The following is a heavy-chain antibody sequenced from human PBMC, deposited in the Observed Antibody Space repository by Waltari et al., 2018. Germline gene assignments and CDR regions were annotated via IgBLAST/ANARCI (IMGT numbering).Heavy chain of an antibody. D-gene: IGHD1-26*01. CDR1: GGSISSSSYY. Sequence: QLQLQESGPGLVQPSATLSLPFTVSGGSISSSSYYWGWIRQPPGKGLEWIGSIYYSGSTYYNPSLKSRVTISVDTSKNQFSLKLSSVTAADTAVYYCARGMGDYFDYWGQGTLVTVSS. V-gene: IGHV4-39*07. CDR2: IYYSGST. CDR3: ARGMGDYFDY. J-gene: IGHJ4*02.